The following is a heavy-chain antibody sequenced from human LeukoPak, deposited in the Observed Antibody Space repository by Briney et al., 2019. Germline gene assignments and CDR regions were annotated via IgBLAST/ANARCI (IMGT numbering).Heavy chain of an antibody. Sequence: SETLSLTCTVSGGSISSYCWSWIRQPPGKGLEWIGYIYYSGSTNYNPSLKSRVTISVDTSKNQFSLKLSSVTAADTAVYYCARHNYGSGSYTWGQGTLVTVSS. V-gene: IGHV4-59*08. J-gene: IGHJ4*02. CDR3: ARHNYGSGSYT. CDR2: IYYSGST. CDR1: GGSISSYC. D-gene: IGHD3-10*01.